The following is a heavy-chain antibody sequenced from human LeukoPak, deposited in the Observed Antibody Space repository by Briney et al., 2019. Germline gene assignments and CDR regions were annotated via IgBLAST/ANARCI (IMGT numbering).Heavy chain of an antibody. V-gene: IGHV3-11*01. Sequence: PGGSLRLSCAASGFTFSDYYMSWIRQAPGKGLEWVSYISSSGSTIYYADSVKGRFTISRDNAKNSLYLQMNSLRAEDTAVYYCARDPELVAQEHTKSDYWGQGTLVTVSS. CDR3: ARDPELVAQEHTKSDY. CDR2: ISSSGSTI. J-gene: IGHJ4*02. CDR1: GFTFSDYY. D-gene: IGHD2-15*01.